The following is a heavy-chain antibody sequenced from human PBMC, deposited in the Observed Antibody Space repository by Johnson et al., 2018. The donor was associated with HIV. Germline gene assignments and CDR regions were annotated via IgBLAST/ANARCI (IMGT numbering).Heavy chain of an antibody. V-gene: IGHV3-23*04. Sequence: VQLVESGGGLVQPGGSLRLSCAASGFTFSSYAMSWVRQAPGKGLEWVSAISGSGGSTNYADSVKGRFTISRDNAKNSLYLQMNSLRAEATAVYYCAGVRLMGAFYIWGQGTKVTVSS. CDR3: AGVRLMGAFYI. D-gene: IGHD2-8*01. CDR1: GFTFSSYA. J-gene: IGHJ3*02. CDR2: ISGSGGST.